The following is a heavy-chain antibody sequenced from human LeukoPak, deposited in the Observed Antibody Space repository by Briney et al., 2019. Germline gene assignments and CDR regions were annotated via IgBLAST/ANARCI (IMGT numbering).Heavy chain of an antibody. J-gene: IGHJ4*02. Sequence: SETLSLTCAVSGGSISSRNWWSWVRPPPGKGLEWIGEIYHSGSTNYNPSLKTRVTISVDKSKNQFSLKLSSVTAADTAVYYCARASHDYGDYSHFDYWGQGTLVTVSS. CDR1: GGSISSRNW. D-gene: IGHD4-17*01. V-gene: IGHV4-4*02. CDR2: IYHSGST. CDR3: ARASHDYGDYSHFDY.